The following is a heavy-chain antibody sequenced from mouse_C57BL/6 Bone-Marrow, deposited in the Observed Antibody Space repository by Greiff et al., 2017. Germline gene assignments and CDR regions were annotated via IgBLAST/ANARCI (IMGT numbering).Heavy chain of an antibody. CDR2: IYPGNSDT. D-gene: IGHD1-1*01. CDR3: TPHLYCYGSSYDDY. V-gene: IGHV1-5*01. Sequence: VQLQQSGTVLARPGASVKMSCKTSGYTFTSYWMHWVKQRPGQGLEWIGAIYPGNSDTSYNQKFKGKAKLTAVTSASTAYMELSSLTNEDSAVYYCTPHLYCYGSSYDDYWGQGTTLTVSS. J-gene: IGHJ2*01. CDR1: GYTFTSYW.